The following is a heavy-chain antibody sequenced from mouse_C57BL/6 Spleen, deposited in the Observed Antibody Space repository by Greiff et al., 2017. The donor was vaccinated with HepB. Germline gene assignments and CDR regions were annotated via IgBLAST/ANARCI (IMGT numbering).Heavy chain of an antibody. D-gene: IGHD1-1*01. V-gene: IGHV14-1*01. Sequence: EVQLQQSGAELVRPGASVKLSCTASGFNIKDYYMHWVKQRPEQGLEWIGRIDPEDGDTEYAPKFQGKATMTADTSSNTAYLQLSSLTSEDTAVYYCTLYGSSYWFAYWGQGTLVTVSA. CDR3: TLYGSSYWFAY. CDR2: IDPEDGDT. J-gene: IGHJ3*01. CDR1: GFNIKDYY.